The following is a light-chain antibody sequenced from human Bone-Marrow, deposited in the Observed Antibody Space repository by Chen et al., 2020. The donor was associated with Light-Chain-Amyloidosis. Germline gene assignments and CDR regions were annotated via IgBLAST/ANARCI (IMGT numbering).Light chain of an antibody. V-gene: IGLV6-57*01. CDR1: RGSIASKY. Sequence: FMLIQPHSVSESPGKTVPISCTRSRGSIASKYVQRFPQRPGSSPTIVIYEDKQRASGVPDRFSGSIDGPSNSASLTISELKTDDEADYYCQSYDDNHPVVFGGGTKLTVL. CDR3: QSYDDNHPVV. J-gene: IGLJ2*01. CDR2: EDK.